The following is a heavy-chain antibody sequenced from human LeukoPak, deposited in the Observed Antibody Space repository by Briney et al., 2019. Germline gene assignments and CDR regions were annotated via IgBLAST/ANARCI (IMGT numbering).Heavy chain of an antibody. J-gene: IGHJ4*02. Sequence: GGSLRLSCAASGFTVSSNYMSWVRQAPGKGLEWVSVIYSGGSTYYADSVKGRFTISRDNSKNTPYLQMNSLRGEDTAVYYCAREGPPTGSYYYWGQGTLVTVSS. CDR3: AREGPPTGSYYY. D-gene: IGHD1-26*01. CDR2: IYSGGST. CDR1: GFTVSSNY. V-gene: IGHV3-66*01.